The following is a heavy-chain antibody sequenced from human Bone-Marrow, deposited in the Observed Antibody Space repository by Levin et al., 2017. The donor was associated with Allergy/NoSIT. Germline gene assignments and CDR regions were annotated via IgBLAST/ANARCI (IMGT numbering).Heavy chain of an antibody. Sequence: GGSLRLSCAASGFTFSSYAMSWVRQAPGKGLEWVSAISGSGGSTYCADSVKGRFTISRDNSKNTLYLQMNSLRAEDTAVYYCAKVGSSFNFWSGYYYYYYYGMDVWGQGTTVTVSS. V-gene: IGHV3-23*01. CDR1: GFTFSSYA. J-gene: IGHJ6*02. CDR3: AKVGSSFNFWSGYYYYYYYGMDV. CDR2: ISGSGGST. D-gene: IGHD3-3*01.